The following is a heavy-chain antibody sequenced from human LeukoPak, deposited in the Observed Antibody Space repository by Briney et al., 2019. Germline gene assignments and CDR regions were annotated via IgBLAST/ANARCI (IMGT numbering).Heavy chain of an antibody. CDR2: IKHDGSEK. D-gene: IGHD3-16*01. CDR3: ARQPIYEAYFDF. J-gene: IGHJ4*02. Sequence: GGSLRLSCVASGFPFDRYWMSWVRQAPGKGLEWVANIKHDGSEKNFVDSVKGRFTISRDNAENSLFLQMNSLRADDTAVYFCARQPIYEAYFDFWGQGTLVTVSS. V-gene: IGHV3-7*01. CDR1: GFPFDRYW.